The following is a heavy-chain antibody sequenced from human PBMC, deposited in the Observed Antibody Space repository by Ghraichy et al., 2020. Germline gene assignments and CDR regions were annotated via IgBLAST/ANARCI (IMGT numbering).Heavy chain of an antibody. V-gene: IGHV3-9*01. J-gene: IGHJ6*02. CDR2: ISWNSGSI. CDR1: GFTFDDYA. Sequence: GGSLRLSCAASGFTFDDYARHWFRQAPGKGLEWVSGISWNSGSIGYADSVKGRFTISRDNAKNSLYLQMNSLRAEDTSLYYCAKYIEPLVVPAATNGGRASYYYGMDVWGQGTTVTVSS. CDR3: AKYIEPLVVPAATNGGRASYYYGMDV. D-gene: IGHD2-2*01.